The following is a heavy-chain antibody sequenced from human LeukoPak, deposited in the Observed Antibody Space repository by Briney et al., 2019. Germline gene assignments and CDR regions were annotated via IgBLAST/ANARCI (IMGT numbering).Heavy chain of an antibody. Sequence: ASVKVSCKASGYTFTSYYMHWVRQAPGQGLEWMGIINRSGGSTSYAQKFKGRVTMSRDTSTSTVYLELSSLRSEDTAVYYCARDRLDHYYGSGSPNYYFDYWGQGTLVTVSS. D-gene: IGHD3-10*01. CDR2: INRSGGST. J-gene: IGHJ4*02. V-gene: IGHV1-46*01. CDR3: ARDRLDHYYGSGSPNYYFDY. CDR1: GYTFTSYY.